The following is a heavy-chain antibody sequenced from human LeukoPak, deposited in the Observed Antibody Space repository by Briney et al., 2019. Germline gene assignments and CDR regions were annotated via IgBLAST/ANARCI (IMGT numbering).Heavy chain of an antibody. CDR3: ARDRAAGSDWLDP. CDR2: VYYNGST. J-gene: IGHJ5*02. V-gene: IGHV4-59*01. CDR1: GGSIGLYH. Sequence: SETLSLICTVSGGSIGLYHWTWIRQPPGKALEWIGYVYYNGSTKYNPSLKSRVTISVDTSKNQFSLKMSDLTASAHAVYYCARDRAAGSDWLDPWGQGTLVTVSS. D-gene: IGHD3-10*01.